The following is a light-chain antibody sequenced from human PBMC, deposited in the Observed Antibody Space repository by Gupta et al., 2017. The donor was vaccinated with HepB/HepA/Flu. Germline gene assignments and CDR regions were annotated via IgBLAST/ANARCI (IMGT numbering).Light chain of an antibody. CDR1: SSDVGTYNY. Sequence: QSALTQPASVSGSPGQSITISCTRTSSDVGTYNYVSWYQQHPGKAPKLMIYDVSDRPSGVSNRFSGSKSGNTASLTISGLQAEDEADYYCSSYTSSSTLVFGGGTKLTVL. CDR3: SSYTSSSTLV. V-gene: IGLV2-14*01. CDR2: DVS. J-gene: IGLJ3*02.